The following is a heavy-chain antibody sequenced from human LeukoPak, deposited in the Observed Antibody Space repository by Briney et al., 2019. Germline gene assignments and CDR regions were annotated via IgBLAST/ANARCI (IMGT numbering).Heavy chain of an antibody. CDR1: GGSISGGGYY. Sequence: PSETLSLTCTVSGGSISGGGYYWSWIRQHPGKGLEWIGTVYFSGSTFSNPSLKSRVTISVDTSKNQFSLKLSSVTAADTAVYYCARHDCYASGSHFDYWGQGTLVSVSS. D-gene: IGHD3-10*01. CDR3: ARHDCYASGSHFDY. J-gene: IGHJ4*02. CDR2: VYFSGST. V-gene: IGHV4-39*01.